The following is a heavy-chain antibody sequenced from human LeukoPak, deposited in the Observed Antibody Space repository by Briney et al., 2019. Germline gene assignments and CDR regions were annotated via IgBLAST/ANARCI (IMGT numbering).Heavy chain of an antibody. CDR2: IYYSGST. CDR1: GASISSSSYY. Sequence: ASETLSLTCTVSGASISSSSYYWGWIRQPPGKGLEWIGNIYYSGSTYYNPSLKSRVTISVDTSKNQLSLQLSSVTAADTAVYYCARQNVGHYFHYWGQGTLVTVSS. V-gene: IGHV4-39*01. D-gene: IGHD1-1*01. J-gene: IGHJ4*02. CDR3: ARQNVGHYFHY.